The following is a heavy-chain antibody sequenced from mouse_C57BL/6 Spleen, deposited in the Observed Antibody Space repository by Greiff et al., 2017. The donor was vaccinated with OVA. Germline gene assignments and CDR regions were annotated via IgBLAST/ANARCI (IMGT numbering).Heavy chain of an antibody. CDR2: ISNGGGST. D-gene: IGHD1-1*01. J-gene: IGHJ4*01. Sequence: EVQLVESGGGLVQPGGSLKLSCAASGFTFSDYYMYWVRQTPEKRLEWVAYISNGGGSTYYPDTVKGRFTISRDNAKNTLYLQMSRLKSEDTAMYYCARQDGSSYSYAMDYWGQGTSVTVSS. CDR3: ARQDGSSYSYAMDY. V-gene: IGHV5-12*01. CDR1: GFTFSDYY.